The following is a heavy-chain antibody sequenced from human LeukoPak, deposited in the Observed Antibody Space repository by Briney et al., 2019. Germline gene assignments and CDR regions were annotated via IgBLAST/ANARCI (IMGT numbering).Heavy chain of an antibody. CDR2: IKQDGSEK. D-gene: IGHD3-10*01. CDR3: ARWAGGSGTYRLDY. V-gene: IGHV3-7*01. CDR1: GFTFSSFL. Sequence: GGSLRLSCAASGFTFSSFLMSWVRQAPGKGLEWVANIKQDGSEKYYVDSVKGRFTISRDNAKNSLYLQMNSLRVEDTAVYHCARWAGGSGTYRLDYWGQGTLVTVSS. J-gene: IGHJ4*02.